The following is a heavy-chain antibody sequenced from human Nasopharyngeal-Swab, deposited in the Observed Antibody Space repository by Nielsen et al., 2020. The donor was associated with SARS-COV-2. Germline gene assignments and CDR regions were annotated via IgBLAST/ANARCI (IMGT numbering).Heavy chain of an antibody. J-gene: IGHJ4*02. D-gene: IGHD3-3*01. Sequence: ASVKVSCKVSEYTLTELSMHWVRQAPGKGLEWMGGFDPEDGETIYAQKFQGRVTMTEDTSTDTAYMELSSLRSEDTAVYYCATTPRRFLEWFLFDYWGQGTLVTVSS. CDR1: EYTLTELS. CDR2: FDPEDGET. CDR3: ATTPRRFLEWFLFDY. V-gene: IGHV1-24*01.